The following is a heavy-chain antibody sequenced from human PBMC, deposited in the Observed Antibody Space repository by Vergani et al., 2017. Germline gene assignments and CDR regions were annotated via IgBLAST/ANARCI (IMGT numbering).Heavy chain of an antibody. CDR1: GFTFSSYW. CDR3: ARDGGYDRERSYYYYYYYMDV. J-gene: IGHJ6*03. CDR2: IKQEGSEK. V-gene: IGHV3-7*01. D-gene: IGHD5-12*01. Sequence: EVQLVESGGGLVQPGGSLRLSCAASGFTFSSYWMSWVRQAPGKGLEWVANIKQEGSEKYYVDSVKGRFTISRDNAKNSLYLQMNSLRAEDTAVYYCARDGGYDRERSYYYYYYYMDVWGRGTTVTVSS.